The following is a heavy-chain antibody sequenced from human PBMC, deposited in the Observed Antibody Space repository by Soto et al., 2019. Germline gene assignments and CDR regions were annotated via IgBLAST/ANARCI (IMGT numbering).Heavy chain of an antibody. J-gene: IGHJ6*02. D-gene: IGHD3-22*01. CDR3: TRWSPPDSSGYYYYYYGMDV. Sequence: PVGSLRLSCAASGFTFSGSAMHWVRQASGKGLEWVGRIRSKANSYATAYAASVKGRFTISRDDSKNTAYLQMNSLKTEDTAVYYCTRWSPPDSSGYYYYYYGMDVWGQGTTVTVSS. V-gene: IGHV3-73*01. CDR2: IRSKANSYAT. CDR1: GFTFSGSA.